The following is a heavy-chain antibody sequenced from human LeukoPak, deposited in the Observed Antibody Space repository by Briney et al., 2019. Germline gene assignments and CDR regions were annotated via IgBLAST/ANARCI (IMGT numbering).Heavy chain of an antibody. CDR2: ISSSSTI. D-gene: IGHD3-22*01. CDR1: GFTFSSYS. Sequence: GGSLRLSCAASGFTFSSYSMNWVRQAPGKGLEWVSYISSSSTIYYADSVKGRFTISRDNAKNSLYLQMNSLRAEDTAVYYCATPLDYYDRSDSHQGGDWGQGTLVTVSS. J-gene: IGHJ4*02. V-gene: IGHV3-48*01. CDR3: ATPLDYYDRSDSHQGGD.